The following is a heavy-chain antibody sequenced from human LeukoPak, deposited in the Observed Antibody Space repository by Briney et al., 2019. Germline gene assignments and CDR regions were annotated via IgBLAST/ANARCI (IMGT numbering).Heavy chain of an antibody. V-gene: IGHV1-8*01. CDR3: ARAAVWVRGVIKLIWFDP. J-gene: IGHJ5*02. D-gene: IGHD3-10*01. Sequence: ASVKVSCKASGYTFTSYDINWVRQATGQGLEWMGWMNPNSGNTGYAQKFQGRVTMTRNTSISTAYMELSSLRSEDTAVYYCARAAVWVRGVIKLIWFDPWGQGTLVTVSS. CDR2: MNPNSGNT. CDR1: GYTFTSYD.